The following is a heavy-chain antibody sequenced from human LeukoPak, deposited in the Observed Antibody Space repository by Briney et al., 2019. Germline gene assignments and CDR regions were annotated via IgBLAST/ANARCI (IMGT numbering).Heavy chain of an antibody. D-gene: IGHD3-3*01. CDR2: INPNSGGT. CDR1: GYTFTGYY. J-gene: IGHJ3*02. Sequence: ASVKVSCKASGYTFTGYYMHWVRQAPGQGLEWMGWINPNSGGTNYAQKFQGRVTMTRDTSISTAYMELSRLRSDDTAVYYCARGGADCSSTSCLLNDFWSGYYFSGIRPHDAFDIWGQGTMVTVSS. V-gene: IGHV1-2*02. CDR3: ARGGADCSSTSCLLNDFWSGYYFSGIRPHDAFDI.